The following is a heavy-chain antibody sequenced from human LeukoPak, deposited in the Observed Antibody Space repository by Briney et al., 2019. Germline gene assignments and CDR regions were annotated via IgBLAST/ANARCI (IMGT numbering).Heavy chain of an antibody. D-gene: IGHD6-19*01. Sequence: GGSLGLSCGASGLTLTDYNMHWVRQAPGKGLEYVAFIRFDGTTEYYTDSVKGRFTMSRDKSKNTLYLQMNSLRGEDTAVYYCARGAAVALELWGQGTLVTVSS. V-gene: IGHV3-30*02. J-gene: IGHJ4*02. CDR1: GLTLTDYN. CDR2: IRFDGTTE. CDR3: ARGAAVALEL.